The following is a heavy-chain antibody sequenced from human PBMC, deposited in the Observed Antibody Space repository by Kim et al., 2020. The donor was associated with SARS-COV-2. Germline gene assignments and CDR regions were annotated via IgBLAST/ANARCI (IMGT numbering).Heavy chain of an antibody. J-gene: IGHJ4*02. V-gene: IGHV3-23*01. CDR2: ISGGGGST. D-gene: IGHD6-19*01. CDR3: AKGVSSIAVAGTGY. Sequence: GGSLRLSCAASGFTFSSYAMTWVRQAPGKGLEWVSAISGGGGSTYYADSVKGRFTISRDNSKSTLYLQMNSLRAEDTAVYYCAKGVSSIAVAGTGYWGQGTLVTVSS. CDR1: GFTFSSYA.